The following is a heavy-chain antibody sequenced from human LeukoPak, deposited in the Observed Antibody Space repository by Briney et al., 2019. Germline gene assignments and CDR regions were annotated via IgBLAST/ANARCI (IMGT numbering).Heavy chain of an antibody. Sequence: SVKVSCKASGGTFSRYAISWVRQAPGQGLEGMGGIITIFGTANYAQKFQGRVTITTDESTSTAYMQLSSLRSEDTAVYYCARGDSSGYYFVSFDYWGQGTLVTVSS. CDR1: GGTFSRYA. D-gene: IGHD3-22*01. CDR2: IITIFGTA. V-gene: IGHV1-69*05. J-gene: IGHJ4*02. CDR3: ARGDSSGYYFVSFDY.